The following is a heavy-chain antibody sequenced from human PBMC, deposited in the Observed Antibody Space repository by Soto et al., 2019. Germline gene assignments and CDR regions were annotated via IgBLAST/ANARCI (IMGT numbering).Heavy chain of an antibody. CDR2: IYWDDDK. D-gene: IGHD6-6*01. V-gene: IGHV2-5*02. CDR1: GFSLSTSGVD. CDR3: AHRRPYSNSPEYFFDY. Sequence: QITLKESGPTLVKPTQTLTLTCTFSGFSLSTSGVDVGWIRQPPGKALEWLALIYWDDDKRYSPSLKSRLTITKDTSKNQVVLTITNMDPLDTATYSCAHRRPYSNSPEYFFDYWGQGTLVTVSS. J-gene: IGHJ4*02.